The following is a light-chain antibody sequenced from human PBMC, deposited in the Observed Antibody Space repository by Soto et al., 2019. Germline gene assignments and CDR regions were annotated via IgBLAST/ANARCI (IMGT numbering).Light chain of an antibody. CDR3: AAWDDSLSGLWV. J-gene: IGLJ3*02. Sequence: QSVLTQPPSASGTPGQRVTISCSGSSSNIGSNYVYWYQQLPGTAPKLLIYRNNQRPSGVPDRFSGSKSGTSASLAISGLRSEDEADYYCAAWDDSLSGLWVFGGGTKLT. CDR1: SSNIGSNY. V-gene: IGLV1-47*01. CDR2: RNN.